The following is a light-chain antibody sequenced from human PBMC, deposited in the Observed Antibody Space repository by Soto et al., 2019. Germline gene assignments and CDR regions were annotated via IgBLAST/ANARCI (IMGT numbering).Light chain of an antibody. CDR1: SSDVGGYNY. J-gene: IGLJ2*01. V-gene: IGLV2-8*01. Sequence: QSALTQPPSASGSLGQSVTISCTGTSSDVGGYNYVSWHQQHPGKAPKVMIYAVTKRPPGVPDRFSGSKSGNTASLTVSGLQAEDEADDYCSSFAGGGNPVLLGGGTKLTVL. CDR3: SSFAGGGNPVL. CDR2: AVT.